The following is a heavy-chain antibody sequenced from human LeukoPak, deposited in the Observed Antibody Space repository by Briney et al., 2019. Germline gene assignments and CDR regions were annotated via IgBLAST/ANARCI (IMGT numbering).Heavy chain of an antibody. CDR1: GFTFSSYW. Sequence: GGSLRLSCAASGFTFSSYWMHWVRQAPGKGLVWVSYISGDGSSTTYADSVKGRFTISRDNAKNTLDLQMKSLRAEDTAVYYCARGGWGTAIDYWAQGTLVTVSS. D-gene: IGHD1-7*01. CDR2: ISGDGSST. J-gene: IGHJ4*02. V-gene: IGHV3-74*01. CDR3: ARGGWGTAIDY.